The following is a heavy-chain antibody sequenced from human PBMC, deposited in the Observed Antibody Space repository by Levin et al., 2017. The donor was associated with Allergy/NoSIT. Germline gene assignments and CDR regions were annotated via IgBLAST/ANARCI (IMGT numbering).Heavy chain of an antibody. D-gene: IGHD5-18*01. V-gene: IGHV4-34*01. CDR3: AAIIGGYSDFYY. CDR2: ITHSGNT. J-gene: IGHJ4*02. CDR1: GGSFSVYF. Sequence: SETLSLTCAVYGGSFSVYFWTWVRQPPGKGLEWIGEITHSGNTNYNPSLKSRVTISVDTSKTQFSLRLSSVTAADTAVYYCAAIIGGYSDFYYWGQGTLVSVSS.